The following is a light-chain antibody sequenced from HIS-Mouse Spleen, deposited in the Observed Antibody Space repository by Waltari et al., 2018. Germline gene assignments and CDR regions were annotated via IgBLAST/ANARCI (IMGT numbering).Light chain of an antibody. Sequence: DIQMTQSPSSLSASVGDRLTITCQASQDISNYLNWYQQKPGKAPKLLIYDASNLETGVPSRFSGSGSGTEFTFTISSLQPEDIATYYCQQYDNLPPVITFGQGTRLEIK. V-gene: IGKV1-33*01. J-gene: IGKJ5*01. CDR2: DAS. CDR1: QDISNY. CDR3: QQYDNLPPVIT.